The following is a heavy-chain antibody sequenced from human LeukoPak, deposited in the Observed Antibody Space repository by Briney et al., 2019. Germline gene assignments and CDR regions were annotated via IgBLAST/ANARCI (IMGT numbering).Heavy chain of an antibody. J-gene: IGHJ4*02. Sequence: PSETLSLTCTVSGGSISSGSHYYQWIRQHPGKGLEWIGYIYYTGITSYNPSLKSRVTMSVDTSMNQVSLKVTSLTAADTAVYYCAASSGVTLGRFWGQGALVIVSS. D-gene: IGHD3-16*01. V-gene: IGHV4-31*03. CDR1: GGSISSGSHY. CDR2: IYYTGIT. CDR3: AASSGVTLGRF.